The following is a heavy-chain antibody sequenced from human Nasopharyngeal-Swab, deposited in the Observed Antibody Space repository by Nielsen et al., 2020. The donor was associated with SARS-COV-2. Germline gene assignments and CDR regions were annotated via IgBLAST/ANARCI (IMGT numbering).Heavy chain of an antibody. D-gene: IGHD3-10*01. Sequence: SETLSLTCTVSGCSISSSSYYWGWIRQPPGKGLEWIGSIYYSGSTYYNPSLKSRVTISVDTSKNQFSLKLSSVTAADTAVYYCARHLPGGSGSYWEYSFDYWGQGTLVTVSS. V-gene: IGHV4-39*01. CDR3: ARHLPGGSGSYWEYSFDY. J-gene: IGHJ4*02. CDR2: IYYSGST. CDR1: GCSISSSSYY.